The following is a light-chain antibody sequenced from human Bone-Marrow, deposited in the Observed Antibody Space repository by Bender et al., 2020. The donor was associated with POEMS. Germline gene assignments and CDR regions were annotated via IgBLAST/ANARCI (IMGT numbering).Light chain of an antibody. CDR2: RSN. CDR3: AARDDSLSALV. CDR1: SSNIGAHA. Sequence: QSVLTQPPSASGTPGQRVTISCSGGSSNIGAHAVNWYQHLPGTAPKLLIYRSNQRPSGVPYRFSGSKSGTSASLAISGLRSEDEADYYCAARDDSLSALVFGGGTKLTVL. V-gene: IGLV1-47*01. J-gene: IGLJ3*02.